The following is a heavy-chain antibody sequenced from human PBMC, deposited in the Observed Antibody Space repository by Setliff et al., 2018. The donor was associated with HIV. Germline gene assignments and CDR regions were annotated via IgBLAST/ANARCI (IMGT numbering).Heavy chain of an antibody. CDR1: GYSVTELS. D-gene: IGHD1-26*01. CDR3: AREFPGGTYGFDY. CDR2: VYPGDASI. Sequence: GASVKVSCKVSGYSVTELSIHWVRQAPGQGLEWVGRVYPGDASIHYAQKFLGRVTVTRDTSTSTVYMDLSSLRFEDTAVYYCAREFPGGTYGFDYWGQGTLVTVSS. V-gene: IGHV1-46*01. J-gene: IGHJ4*02.